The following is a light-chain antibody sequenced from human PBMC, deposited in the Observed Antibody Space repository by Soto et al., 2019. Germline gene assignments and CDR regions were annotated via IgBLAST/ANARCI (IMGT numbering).Light chain of an antibody. Sequence: QSVLAQPASLSWSPGQSVTLSCTGTSSDVGGYNYVSWYQQHPGKAPKLMIYDVSNRPSGVSNRFSGSKSGNTASLTISGLQAEDEADYYCSSYTSSSTRFFGTGTKVTVL. J-gene: IGLJ1*01. CDR3: SSYTSSSTRF. V-gene: IGLV2-14*01. CDR2: DVS. CDR1: SSDVGGYNY.